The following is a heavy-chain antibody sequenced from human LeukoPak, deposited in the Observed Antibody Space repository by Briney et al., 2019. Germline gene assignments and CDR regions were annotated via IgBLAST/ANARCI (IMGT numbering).Heavy chain of an antibody. CDR1: GFTVSSNY. D-gene: IGHD3-10*01. Sequence: PGGSLRLSCAASGFTVSSNYMSWVRQAPGKGLEWVSVIYSGGSTYYADSVKGRFTISRDNSKNTLYLQMNSLRAEDTAVYYCARAEKWFGEFNPYLDYWGQGTLVTVSS. CDR2: IYSGGST. J-gene: IGHJ4*02. CDR3: ARAEKWFGEFNPYLDY. V-gene: IGHV3-53*01.